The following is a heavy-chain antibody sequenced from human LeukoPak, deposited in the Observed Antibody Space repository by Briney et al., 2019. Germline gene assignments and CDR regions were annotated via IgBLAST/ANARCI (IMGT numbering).Heavy chain of an antibody. CDR1: GGSVSSGSYY. CDR2: IYYSGST. CDR3: AASGDQLPHDAFDI. D-gene: IGHD2-2*01. J-gene: IGHJ3*02. Sequence: SETLCLTCTVSGGSVSSGSYYWSWIRQPPGQGLEWIGYIYYSGSTNYNPSLKSRLTISVGTSNNQFSLKLSSVTAADTAVYYCAASGDQLPHDAFDIWGQGTMVTVSS. V-gene: IGHV4-61*01.